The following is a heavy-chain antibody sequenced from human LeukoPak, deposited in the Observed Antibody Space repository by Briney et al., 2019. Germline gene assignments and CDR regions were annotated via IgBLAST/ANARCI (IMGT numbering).Heavy chain of an antibody. CDR3: ARWRGYASDWSGPFDD. D-gene: IGHD6-19*01. V-gene: IGHV1-2*02. J-gene: IGHJ4*02. CDR2: INPKSGGT. Sequence: ASVKVSCKASGYTFSGHYMHWVRQAPGQGLEWMGWINPKSGGTNYEQKFQGRVTMTRDTSISTAYMELSRLGSDDTAVYYCARWRGYASDWSGPFDDWRQGTLVTVSS. CDR1: GYTFSGHY.